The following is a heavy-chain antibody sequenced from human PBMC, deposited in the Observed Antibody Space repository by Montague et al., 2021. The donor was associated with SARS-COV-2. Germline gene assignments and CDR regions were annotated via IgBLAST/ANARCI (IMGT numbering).Heavy chain of an antibody. Sequence: SETLSLTCTVYGGSISSYYWSWIRQPPGKGLEWIGYIYYSGSTNYNPSLKSRVTISVDTSKNQFSLKLTSVNAADTAVYYCARGRDGYYNRSALFDYWGQGTLVTVSS. CDR1: GGSISSYY. V-gene: IGHV4-59*01. CDR2: IYYSGST. J-gene: IGHJ4*02. D-gene: IGHD3-22*01. CDR3: ARGRDGYYNRSALFDY.